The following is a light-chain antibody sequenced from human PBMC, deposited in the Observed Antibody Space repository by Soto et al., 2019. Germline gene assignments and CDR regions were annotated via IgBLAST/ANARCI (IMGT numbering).Light chain of an antibody. CDR3: CSYAGSYTGV. J-gene: IGLJ1*01. CDR2: DVT. Sequence: QSVLTQPRSVSGSPGQSVTISCTGTSSDVGDYNYASWYQQHPGKAPRLMIYDVTKRPSGVPDRFSGSQSGNTASLTISGLQAEDEADYYCCSYAGSYTGVFGTGTKVTVL. V-gene: IGLV2-11*01. CDR1: SSDVGDYNY.